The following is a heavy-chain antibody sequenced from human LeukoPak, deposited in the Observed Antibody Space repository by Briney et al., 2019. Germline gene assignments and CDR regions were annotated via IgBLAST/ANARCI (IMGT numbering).Heavy chain of an antibody. CDR2: ISAYNGNT. CDR3: ARAPLWFGELLPIDY. D-gene: IGHD3-10*01. Sequence: ASVKVSCKASGYTFTSYGISWVRQAPGQGLEWMGWISAYNGNTNYAQKLQGRVTMTTDTSTSTAYMELRSLRSDDTAVYYCARAPLWFGELLPIDYWGQGTLVTVSS. CDR1: GYTFTSYG. J-gene: IGHJ4*02. V-gene: IGHV1-18*01.